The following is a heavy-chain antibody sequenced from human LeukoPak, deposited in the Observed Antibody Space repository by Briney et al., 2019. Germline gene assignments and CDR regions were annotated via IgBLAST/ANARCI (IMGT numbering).Heavy chain of an antibody. CDR2: IYYSGST. Sequence: SETLSLTCTVSGGSISSSSYYWGWIRQPPGKGLEWIGSIYYSGSTYYNPSLKSRFTITVDTSKNQFSLKLSSVTAADTAVYYCARQKKRPYYYGSGNYGRDYYMDVWDKGTTVTISS. D-gene: IGHD3-10*01. V-gene: IGHV4-39*01. CDR1: GGSISSSSYY. J-gene: IGHJ6*03. CDR3: ARQKKRPYYYGSGNYGRDYYMDV.